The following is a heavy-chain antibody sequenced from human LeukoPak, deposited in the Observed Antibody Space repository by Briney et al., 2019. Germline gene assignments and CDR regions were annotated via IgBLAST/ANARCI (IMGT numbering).Heavy chain of an antibody. J-gene: IGHJ4*02. V-gene: IGHV3-30*18. CDR1: GFTFSSYG. Sequence: GRSLRLSCAASGFTFSSYGMHWVRQAPGKGLEWVAVISYDGSNKYYADSVKGRFTISRDNSKNTLYLQMNSLRAEDTAVYYCAKDKYSSGWWAMDYWDQGTLVTVSS. CDR2: ISYDGSNK. D-gene: IGHD6-19*01. CDR3: AKDKYSSGWWAMDY.